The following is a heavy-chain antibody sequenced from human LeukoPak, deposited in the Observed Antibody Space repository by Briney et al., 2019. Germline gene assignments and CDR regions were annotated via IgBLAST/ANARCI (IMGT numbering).Heavy chain of an antibody. CDR3: ARGARYYDFWGGYYTNWFDP. Sequence: GASVKVSCKASGYTFTSYDINWVRQATGQGLEWMGWMNPNSGNTGYAQKFQGRVTMTRNTSISTAYMELSSLRSEDTAVYYCARGARYYDFWGGYYTNWFDPWGQGTLVTVSS. CDR2: MNPNSGNT. CDR1: GYTFTSYD. V-gene: IGHV1-8*01. D-gene: IGHD3-3*01. J-gene: IGHJ5*02.